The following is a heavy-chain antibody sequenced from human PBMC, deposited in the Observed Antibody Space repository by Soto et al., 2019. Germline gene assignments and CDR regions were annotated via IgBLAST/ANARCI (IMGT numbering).Heavy chain of an antibody. D-gene: IGHD3-16*02. CDR3: ARYRSLDP. V-gene: IGHV3-7*05. Sequence: EVQLVESGGGLVQPGGSLRLSCADSGFILRNYWMSWVRQAPGIGLQWVASIKEDGSEKYYVDPVKGRFTISRENAKNSLYLQMNSLRAGDTAVYYCARYRSLDPWGQGILVTVSS. J-gene: IGHJ5*02. CDR1: GFILRNYW. CDR2: IKEDGSEK.